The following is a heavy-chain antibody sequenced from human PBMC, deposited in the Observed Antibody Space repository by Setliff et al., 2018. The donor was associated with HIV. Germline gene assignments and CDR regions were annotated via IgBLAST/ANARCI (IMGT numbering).Heavy chain of an antibody. V-gene: IGHV1-69*10. J-gene: IGHJ4*02. CDR1: GYTFTGYY. Sequence: ASVKVSCKASGYTFTGYYMHWVRQAPGQGFEWVGGIIPVASIPNYAQKFQDRVTITADESTTTVYMEMRSLTSGDTALYYCARGPLYGYDRGYFDYWGQGTLVTVSS. CDR2: IIPVASIP. D-gene: IGHD5-12*01. CDR3: ARGPLYGYDRGYFDY.